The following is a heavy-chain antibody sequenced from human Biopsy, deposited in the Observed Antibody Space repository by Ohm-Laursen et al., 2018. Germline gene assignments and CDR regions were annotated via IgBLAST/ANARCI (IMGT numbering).Heavy chain of an antibody. Sequence: SETLSLTCTVSGASFSGDYWSWIRQSPGGGLEWIGSISEGGSTYYNPSLRGRVTISVDASKNQFSLKLSSVTAADTAVFFWARLYRLDDYWNDDPPDAFDGWAQGKMVTVSS. V-gene: IGHV4-59*01. J-gene: IGHJ3*01. CDR3: ARLYRLDDYWNDDPPDAFDG. CDR1: GASFSGDY. CDR2: ISEGGST. D-gene: IGHD3-3*01.